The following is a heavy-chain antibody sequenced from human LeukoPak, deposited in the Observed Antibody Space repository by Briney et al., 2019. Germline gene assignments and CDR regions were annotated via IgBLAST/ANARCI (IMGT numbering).Heavy chain of an antibody. J-gene: IGHJ3*02. CDR3: AREGFNREIDI. Sequence: SETLSLTCTVSGGSISNGSYYWSWIRQPAGKGLEWIGRIYTSGSTNYNPSLKSRVTISVDTSKNQFSLKLSSVTAADTAVYYCAREGFNREIDIWGQGTMVTVSS. CDR1: GGSISNGSYY. D-gene: IGHD1-26*01. CDR2: IYTSGST. V-gene: IGHV4-61*02.